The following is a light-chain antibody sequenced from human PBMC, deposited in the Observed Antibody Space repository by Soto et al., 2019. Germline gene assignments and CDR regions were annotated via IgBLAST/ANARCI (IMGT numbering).Light chain of an antibody. V-gene: IGLV1-40*01. CDR3: QSYDSSLSGVV. J-gene: IGLJ2*01. Sequence: QSVLTQPPSVSGAPGQRVTISCTGSSSNIGAGYDVNWYQQLPGTAPKLLIYGNSNRPSGVPDRFSGSKSGTSASLAITGLQAEDEADYYCQSYDSSLSGVVFGGGTK. CDR1: SSNIGAGYD. CDR2: GNS.